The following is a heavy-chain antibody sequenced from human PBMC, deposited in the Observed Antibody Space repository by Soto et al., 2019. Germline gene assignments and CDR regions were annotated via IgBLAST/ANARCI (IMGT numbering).Heavy chain of an antibody. CDR3: AKLDPNINSFDY. V-gene: IGHV3-30*18. J-gene: IGHJ4*02. Sequence: GGSLRLSCAASGFTFSSYGMHWVRQAPGKGLEWVAVISYDGSNKYYADSVKGRFTISRDNSKNTLYLQMNSLRAEDTAVYYCAKLDPNINSFDYWGQGTLVTVSS. CDR2: ISYDGSNK. CDR1: GFTFSSYG.